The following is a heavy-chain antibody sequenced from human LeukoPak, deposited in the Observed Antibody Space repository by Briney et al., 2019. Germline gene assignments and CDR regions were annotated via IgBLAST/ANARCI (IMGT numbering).Heavy chain of an antibody. CDR3: ARETVPHYDILTGYRSGYYYYMDV. CDR1: GYTFTGYY. D-gene: IGHD3-9*01. CDR2: INPNSGGT. V-gene: IGHV1-2*02. J-gene: IGHJ6*03. Sequence: ASVKVSCKASGYTFTGYYMHWVRQAPGQGLEWMGWINPNSGGTNYAQKFQGRVTMTRDTSISTAYMELSRLRSDDTAVYYCARETVPHYDILTGYRSGYYYYMDVWGKGTTVTISS.